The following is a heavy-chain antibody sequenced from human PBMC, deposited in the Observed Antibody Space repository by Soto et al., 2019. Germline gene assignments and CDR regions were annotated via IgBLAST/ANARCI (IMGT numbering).Heavy chain of an antibody. CDR1: GGSISSRSHY. CDR2: SYYRGST. V-gene: IGHV4-39*01. CDR3: ATANGFGVVTPFFEY. Sequence: QLQLQESGPGLVKPSETLSLTCTVSGGSISSRSHYWGWIRQSPGKHLEWIGSSYYRGSTHYNQSLKTRVTISVDTSKNQVSLKVYSVTAADTAVYYCATANGFGVVTPFFEYWGQGLLVTVSS. J-gene: IGHJ4*02. D-gene: IGHD3-3*01.